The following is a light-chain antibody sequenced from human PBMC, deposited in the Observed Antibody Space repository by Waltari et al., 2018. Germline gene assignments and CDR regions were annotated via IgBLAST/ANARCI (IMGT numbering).Light chain of an antibody. CDR3: AAWDDSLSGWV. CDR2: RNN. Sequence: QSVLTQPPSASGTPGQRVTISCSGSSSNIGSNYVYWYQQLPGTAPKLLIYRNNVRPSGVPDRCSGSKSGTSASLAISGLRSEDEADYYCAAWDDSLSGWVFGGGTKLTVL. V-gene: IGLV1-47*01. J-gene: IGLJ3*02. CDR1: SSNIGSNY.